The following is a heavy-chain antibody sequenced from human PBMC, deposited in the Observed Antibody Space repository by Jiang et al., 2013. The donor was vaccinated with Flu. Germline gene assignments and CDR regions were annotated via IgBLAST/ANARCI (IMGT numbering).Heavy chain of an antibody. V-gene: IGHV4-39*01. Sequence: GSGLVKPSETLSLTCTVSGGSISSSSYYWGWIRQPPGKGLEWIGSIYYSGSTYYNPSLKSRVTISVDTSKNQFXLKLSSVTAADTAVYYCARHKYYDVLENWFDPGAREPWSPSPQ. CDR1: GGSISSSSYY. CDR3: ARHKYYDVLENWFDP. CDR2: IYYSGST. J-gene: IGHJ5*02. D-gene: IGHD3-22*01.